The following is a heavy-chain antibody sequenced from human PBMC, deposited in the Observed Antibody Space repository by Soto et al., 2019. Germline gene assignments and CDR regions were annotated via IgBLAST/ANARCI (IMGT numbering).Heavy chain of an antibody. CDR1: GYTFTSYG. D-gene: IGHD2-15*01. J-gene: IGHJ6*02. CDR3: ARDNLVFRHYYGMDV. CDR2: ISAYNGNT. V-gene: IGHV1-18*01. Sequence: GASVKVSCKASGYTFTSYGISWVRQAPGQGLEWMGWISAYNGNTNYAQKLQGRVTMTTDTSTSTAYMELRSLRSDDTAVYYCARDNLVFRHYYGMDVWGQGTTVTVSS.